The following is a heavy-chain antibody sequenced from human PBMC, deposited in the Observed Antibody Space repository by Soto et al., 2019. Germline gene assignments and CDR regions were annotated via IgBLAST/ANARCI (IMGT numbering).Heavy chain of an antibody. V-gene: IGHV3-7*03. CDR1: GFTFSSYW. J-gene: IGHJ4*02. CDR3: ARSDFDSSGYAFDY. CDR2: IKQDGSEK. D-gene: IGHD3-22*01. Sequence: PGGSLRLSCAASGFTFSSYWMSWVRQAPGKGLEWVANIKQDGSEKYYVDSVKGRFTISRDNAKNSLYLQMNSLRAEDTAVYYCARSDFDSSGYAFDYWGQGTLVTVSS.